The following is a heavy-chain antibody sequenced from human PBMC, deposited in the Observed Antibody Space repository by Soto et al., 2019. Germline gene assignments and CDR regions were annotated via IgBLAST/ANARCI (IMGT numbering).Heavy chain of an antibody. V-gene: IGHV3-48*03. Sequence: EVQLVESGGGLVQPGGSLRLSCAVSGFTFSNYEWNWVRQAPGKGLEWISYIDTSGDAMFYADSVKGRFAVSIDNTMNSLYLQMNSLRAEDTAAYYCARESIGCGGDCLDYWGQGTLVTVSS. J-gene: IGHJ4*02. D-gene: IGHD2-21*01. CDR1: GFTFSNYE. CDR2: IDTSGDAM. CDR3: ARESIGCGGDCLDY.